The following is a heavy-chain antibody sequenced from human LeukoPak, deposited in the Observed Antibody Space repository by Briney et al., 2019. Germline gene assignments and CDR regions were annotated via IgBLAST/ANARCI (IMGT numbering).Heavy chain of an antibody. CDR3: AKGGGNIAAAGSLHY. Sequence: GGSLRLSCAASGFTFDDYAMHWVRQAPGKGLEWVSGISWNSGSIGYADSVKGRFTISRDNAKNSLYLQMNSLRAEDTALYYCAKGGGNIAAAGSLHYWGQGTLVTVSS. V-gene: IGHV3-9*01. CDR2: ISWNSGSI. J-gene: IGHJ4*02. CDR1: GFTFDDYA. D-gene: IGHD6-13*01.